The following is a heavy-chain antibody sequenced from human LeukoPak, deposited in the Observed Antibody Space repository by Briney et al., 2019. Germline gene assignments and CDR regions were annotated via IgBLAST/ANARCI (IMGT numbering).Heavy chain of an antibody. CDR3: ARRGIAAAYH. Sequence: SETLSLTCAVYGGSFNGYYWSWIRQPPGKGLEWIGEINHSGSTNYNPSLKSRVTISVDTSKNQFSLKLSSVTAADTAVYYCARRGIAAAYHWGQGTLVTVSS. V-gene: IGHV4-34*01. CDR2: INHSGST. J-gene: IGHJ5*02. D-gene: IGHD6-13*01. CDR1: GGSFNGYY.